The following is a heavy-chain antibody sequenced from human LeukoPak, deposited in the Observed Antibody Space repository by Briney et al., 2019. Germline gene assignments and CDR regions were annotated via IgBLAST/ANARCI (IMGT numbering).Heavy chain of an antibody. J-gene: IGHJ4*02. Sequence: GGSLRLSCAASGLASSTNVMSWVRQAPGKGLEWVSSIVGRDGRTFYADSEKGRFTISRDNAKNTLYLQMNSLRAEDTAVYYCARGGAVYGPPGSLDNWGQGTLLTVSS. D-gene: IGHD3-10*01. CDR3: ARGGAVYGPPGSLDN. V-gene: IGHV3-23*01. CDR2: IVGRDGRT. CDR1: GLASSTNV.